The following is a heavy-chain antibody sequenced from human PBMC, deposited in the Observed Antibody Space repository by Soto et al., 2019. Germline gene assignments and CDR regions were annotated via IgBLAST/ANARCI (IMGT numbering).Heavy chain of an antibody. CDR1: GYIFTGHF. V-gene: IGHV1-2*02. Sequence: QVQLVQSGAEVKKPGASMKVSCKASGYIFTGHFMHWVRLAPGQGPEWMGWINPKTGDTGYAQKFQGRVTLTRDTSINTAYMDLNSLISDDTAVYSCVRGGSMTVAATLKTPFDNGGQGTMVTVSS. CDR3: VRGGSMTVAATLKTPFDN. J-gene: IGHJ3*02. CDR2: INPKTGDT. D-gene: IGHD6-19*01.